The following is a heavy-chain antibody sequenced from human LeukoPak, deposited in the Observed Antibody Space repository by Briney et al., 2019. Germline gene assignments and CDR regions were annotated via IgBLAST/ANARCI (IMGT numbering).Heavy chain of an antibody. V-gene: IGHV3-23*01. CDR3: AKDDDSSGYYYEIDFDY. J-gene: IGHJ4*02. D-gene: IGHD3-22*01. CDR2: ISGSGGST. CDR1: GFTFSSYA. Sequence: GGSLRLSCAASGFTFSSYAMSWVRQAPGKGLEWVSAISGSGGSTYYADSVKGRFTISRDNSKNTLYLQMNSLRAEDTAVYYCAKDDDSSGYYYEIDFDYWGQGTLVTVSS.